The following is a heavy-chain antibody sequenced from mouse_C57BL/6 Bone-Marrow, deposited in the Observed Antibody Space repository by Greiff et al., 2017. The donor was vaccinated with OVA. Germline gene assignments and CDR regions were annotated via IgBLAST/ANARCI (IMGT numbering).Heavy chain of an antibody. Sequence: VQLQQPGAELVMPGASVKLSCKASGYTFTSYWMHWVKQRPGQGLEWIGEIDPSDSYTNYNQKFKGKSTLTVDKSSSTAYMQLSSLTSEDCAVYYCARDYGSSPYFDYWGQGTTLTVSS. J-gene: IGHJ2*01. CDR2: IDPSDSYT. D-gene: IGHD1-1*01. V-gene: IGHV1-69*01. CDR3: ARDYGSSPYFDY. CDR1: GYTFTSYW.